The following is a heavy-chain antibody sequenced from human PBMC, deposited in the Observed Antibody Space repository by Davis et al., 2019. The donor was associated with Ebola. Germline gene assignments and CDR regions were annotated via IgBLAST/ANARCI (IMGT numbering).Heavy chain of an antibody. V-gene: IGHV3-21*05. J-gene: IGHJ6*02. CDR2: ISSSSSYI. D-gene: IGHD6-6*01. Sequence: GGSLRLSCAASGFTFSSYEMNWVRQAPGKGLEWVSYISSSSSYIYYADSVKGRFTISRDNSKNTLYLQMNSLRAEDTAVYYCARVRSRSSSLRLDYYGMDVWGQGTTVTVSS. CDR1: GFTFSSYE. CDR3: ARVRSRSSSLRLDYYGMDV.